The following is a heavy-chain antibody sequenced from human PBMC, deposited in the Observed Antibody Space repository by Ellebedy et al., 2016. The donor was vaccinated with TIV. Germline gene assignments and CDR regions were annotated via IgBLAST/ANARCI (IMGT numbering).Heavy chain of an antibody. CDR3: AKAVPWRGLDY. V-gene: IGHV3-9*01. J-gene: IGHJ4*02. CDR1: GFTFDDYA. Sequence: PGGSLRLSCAASGFTFDDYAMHWVRQAPGKGLEWVSGISWNSGSIGYADSVKGRFTISRDNAKNSLYLQMNSLRAEDTALYYCAKAVPWRGLDYWGQGTLVTVSS. CDR2: ISWNSGSI. D-gene: IGHD3-3*01.